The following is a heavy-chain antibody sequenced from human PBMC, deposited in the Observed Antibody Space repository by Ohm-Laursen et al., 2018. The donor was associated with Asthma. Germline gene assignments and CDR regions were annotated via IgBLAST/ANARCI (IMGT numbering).Heavy chain of an antibody. CDR2: ISAYNGNT. CDR3: ARDDYYDSSGYYYGATYFDY. Sequence: ASVTDSCKTSGYTFTSYGISWVRQAPGQGLEWMGWISAYNGNTNYAQKLQGRVTMTRDTSTSTVYMELSSLRSGDTAVYYCARDDYYDSSGYYYGATYFDYWGQGTLVTVSS. CDR1: GYTFTSYG. V-gene: IGHV1-18*01. J-gene: IGHJ4*02. D-gene: IGHD3-22*01.